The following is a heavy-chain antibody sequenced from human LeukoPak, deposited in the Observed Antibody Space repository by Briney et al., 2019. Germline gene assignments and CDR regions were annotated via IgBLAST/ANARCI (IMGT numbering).Heavy chain of an antibody. CDR2: INQGGSEE. V-gene: IGHV3-7*01. CDR3: ARWKMELERNAFDF. D-gene: IGHD1-26*01. CDR1: GFTFRTYW. J-gene: IGHJ3*01. Sequence: GGSLRLSCAASGFTFRTYWMSWIRQAPGNEPEWVADINQGGSEEYYLQSVQGRFTVSRDNAQNAVFLQMTYLRADDTAVYYCARWKMELERNAFDFWGQGTAVTVSS.